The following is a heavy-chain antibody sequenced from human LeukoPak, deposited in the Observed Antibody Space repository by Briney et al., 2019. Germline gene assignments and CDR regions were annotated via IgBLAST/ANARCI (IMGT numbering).Heavy chain of an antibody. V-gene: IGHV3-66*01. Sequence: GGSLRLSCAASGFPFINAWMTWVRQAPAKGPEWVSVIFPDRTTYYADSVKGRFTISRDNSKNTLYLQMNSLRAEDTAVYYCARDFSDRTFDYWGQGTLVTVSS. D-gene: IGHD3-22*01. J-gene: IGHJ4*02. CDR1: GFPFINAW. CDR2: IFPDRTT. CDR3: ARDFSDRTFDY.